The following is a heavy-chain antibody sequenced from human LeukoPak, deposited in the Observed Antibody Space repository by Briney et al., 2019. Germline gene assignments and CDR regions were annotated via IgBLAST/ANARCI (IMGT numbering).Heavy chain of an antibody. CDR1: GGTFSSYA. D-gene: IGHD2-2*01. Sequence: GASVKVSCKASGGTFSSYAISWVRQAPGQGLEWMGGIIPIFGTANYAQKFQGRVTITTDESTSTAYMELSSLRSEDTAVYYCTTEIYCSSTSCYPRDYWGQGTLVTVSS. V-gene: IGHV1-69*05. J-gene: IGHJ4*02. CDR2: IIPIFGTA. CDR3: TTEIYCSSTSCYPRDY.